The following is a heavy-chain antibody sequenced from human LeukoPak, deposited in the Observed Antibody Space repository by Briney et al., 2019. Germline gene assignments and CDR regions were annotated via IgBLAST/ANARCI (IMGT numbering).Heavy chain of an antibody. CDR3: AIPTSYDGSRYYHAY. CDR1: GIALGSYW. CDR2: IGQDGSET. J-gene: IGHJ4*02. V-gene: IGHV3-7*01. D-gene: IGHD3-22*01. Sequence: PGGSLRLSCAASGIALGSYWVTWVRQAPGKGLEWVANIGQDGSETVYVESVKGRFTISRDNARKSLFLQMNYLRADDTAVYYCAIPTSYDGSRYYHAYWGQGTLVSVSS.